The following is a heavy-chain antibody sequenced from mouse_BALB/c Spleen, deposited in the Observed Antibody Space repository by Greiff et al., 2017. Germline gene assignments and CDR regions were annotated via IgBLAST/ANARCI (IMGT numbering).Heavy chain of an antibody. CDR2: ISDGGSYT. J-gene: IGHJ4*01. V-gene: IGHV5-4*02. CDR3: ARDRAYGSSYAMDY. CDR1: GFTFSDYY. D-gene: IGHD1-1*01. Sequence: EVNVVESGGGLVKPGGSLKLSCAASGFTFSDYYMYWVRQTPEKRLEWVATISDGGSYTYYPDSVKGRFTISRDNAKNNLYLQMSSLKSEDTAMYYCARDRAYGSSYAMDYWGQGTSVTVSS.